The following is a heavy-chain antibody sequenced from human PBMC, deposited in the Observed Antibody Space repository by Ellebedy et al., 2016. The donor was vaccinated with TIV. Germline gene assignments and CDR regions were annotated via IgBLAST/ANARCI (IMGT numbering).Heavy chain of an antibody. CDR3: ARDRVHYAHFDY. V-gene: IGHV3-30-3*01. CDR1: GFIFSSYA. CDR2: ISYDGSNK. J-gene: IGHJ4*02. D-gene: IGHD4-17*01. Sequence: GESLKISXAASGFIFSSYAMHWVRQAPGKGLEWVAVISYDGSNKYYADSVKGRFTISRDNSKNTLYLQMYSLRAEDTAVYYCARDRVHYAHFDYWGQGTLVTVSS.